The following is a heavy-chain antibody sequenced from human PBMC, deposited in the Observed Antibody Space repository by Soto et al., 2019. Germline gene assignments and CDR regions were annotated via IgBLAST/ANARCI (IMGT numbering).Heavy chain of an antibody. D-gene: IGHD2-15*01. CDR2: IYPGDSET. CDR3: ARVRGCSDGTCYPFDY. J-gene: IGHJ4*02. Sequence: EVQLVQSGAEVTKPGESLRISCKGSGYTFSSYWIAWVRQMPGKGLEWVGIIYPGDSETRITPSFQGQVSISADKSTNTAYLQWSSLWASDTAMYYCARVRGCSDGTCYPFDYWGQGTLVTVSS. CDR1: GYTFSSYW. V-gene: IGHV5-51*03.